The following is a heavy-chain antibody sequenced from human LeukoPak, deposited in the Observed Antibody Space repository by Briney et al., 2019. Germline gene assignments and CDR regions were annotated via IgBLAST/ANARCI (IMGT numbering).Heavy chain of an antibody. D-gene: IGHD6-19*01. J-gene: IGHJ3*01. Sequence: SETLSLTCAVYGGSFSGYYWSWIRQPPGKGLEWIGEINHSGSTNYNPSLKSRVTISVDTSKNQFSLKLSSVTAADTAVYYCAREGWQWLVHAFDVWGQGTMVTVSS. CDR1: GGSFSGYY. CDR2: INHSGST. CDR3: AREGWQWLVHAFDV. V-gene: IGHV4-34*01.